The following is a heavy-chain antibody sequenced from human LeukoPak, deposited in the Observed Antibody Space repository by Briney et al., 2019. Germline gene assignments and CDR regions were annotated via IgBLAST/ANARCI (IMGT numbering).Heavy chain of an antibody. V-gene: IGHV4-59*08. J-gene: IGHJ5*02. CDR3: ARLPTYGKFDP. D-gene: IGHD1-26*01. Sequence: SETLSLTCAVYGGSFSGYYWSWIRQPPGKGLEWIGYIYYSGSTNYNPSLKSRVTISVDTSKNQFSLKLSSVTAADTAVYYCARLPTYGKFDPWGQGTLVTVSS. CDR2: IYYSGST. CDR1: GGSFSGYY.